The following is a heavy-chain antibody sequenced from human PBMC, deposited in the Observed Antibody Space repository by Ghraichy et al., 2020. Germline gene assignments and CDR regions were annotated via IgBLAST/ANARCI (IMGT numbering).Heavy chain of an antibody. CDR3: AKDIYLYYDSSAIDY. D-gene: IGHD3-22*01. CDR2: ISWNSGSI. V-gene: IGHV3-9*01. Sequence: GGSLRLSCAASGFTFDDYAMHWVRQAPGKGLEWVSGISWNSGSIGYADSVKGRFTISRDNAKNSLYLQMNSLRAEDTALYYCAKDIYLYYDSSAIDYWGQGTLVTVSS. CDR1: GFTFDDYA. J-gene: IGHJ4*02.